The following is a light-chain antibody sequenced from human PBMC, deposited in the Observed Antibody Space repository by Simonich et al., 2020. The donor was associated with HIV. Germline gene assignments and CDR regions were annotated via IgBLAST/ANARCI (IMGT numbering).Light chain of an antibody. CDR1: QSVSSN. J-gene: IGKJ4*01. CDR3: QQYGSSPT. CDR2: SAS. V-gene: IGKV3-20*01. Sequence: EIVMTQSPATLSVSPGERATLSCRASQSVSSNLAWYQQKPGQAPRLLIYSASNRATGIAERFSGSGSGTDFTLTISRREPEDFAVYYCQQYGSSPTFGGGTKVEIK.